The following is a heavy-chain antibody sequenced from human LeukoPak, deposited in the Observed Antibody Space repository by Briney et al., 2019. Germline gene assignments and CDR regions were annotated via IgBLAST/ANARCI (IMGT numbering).Heavy chain of an antibody. V-gene: IGHV5-51*01. D-gene: IGHD1-26*01. Sequence: GESLKISCEGSCYSFTNYWIGWVRQMTGKGLEWIGIIYPGDSDTRYIPSFQGQVTISADKSINTAYLQWSSLKASDTAMYYCARRVDSYWFFDYWGQGTLVTVSS. CDR2: IYPGDSDT. CDR1: CYSFTNYW. CDR3: ARRVDSYWFFDY. J-gene: IGHJ4*02.